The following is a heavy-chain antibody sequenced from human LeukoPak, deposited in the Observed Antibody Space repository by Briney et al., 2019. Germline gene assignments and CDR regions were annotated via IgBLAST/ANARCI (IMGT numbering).Heavy chain of an antibody. CDR3: AGDFWCGYHFRD. V-gene: IGHV4-39*07. Sequence: PSETLSLTCTVSGGSISSSSYFLVWIRQPPGKGLEWIGNIYHSGSTYDNLSLNSRVTISVDTSTNQFSLKLSSVTRAATAVYYCAGDFWCGYHFRDWGQGTLVTVSS. CDR1: GGSISSSSYF. J-gene: IGHJ4*02. D-gene: IGHD3-3*01. CDR2: IYHSGST.